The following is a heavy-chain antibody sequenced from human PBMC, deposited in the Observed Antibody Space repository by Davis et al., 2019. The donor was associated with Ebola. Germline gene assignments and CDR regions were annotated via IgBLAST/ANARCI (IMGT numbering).Heavy chain of an antibody. V-gene: IGHV3-48*02. J-gene: IGHJ4*02. CDR2: ISSSSNTI. CDR3: AGISYGFLAY. Sequence: GESLKISCAASGFTFSSYSMNWVRQAPGKGLEWVSYISSSSNTIYYADSVKGRFTVSRDNAKNSLYLQMNSLRDDDTAVYYCAGISYGFLAYWGQGTLVTVSS. D-gene: IGHD5-18*01. CDR1: GFTFSSYS.